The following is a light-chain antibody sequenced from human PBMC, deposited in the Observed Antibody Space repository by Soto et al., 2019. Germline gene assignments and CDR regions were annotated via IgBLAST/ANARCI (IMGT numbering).Light chain of an antibody. V-gene: IGKV3-20*01. CDR3: QQYGSPIT. CDR1: QSVSSNT. J-gene: IGKJ5*01. Sequence: EIVLTQSPGTLSLSPGERATLSCRTSQSVSSNTFAWYQQKPGQAPRLLIYGASSRATGIPDRFSGSGSGTDFTLTISRLEPEDFAVYYCQQYGSPITFGQGTRLEIK. CDR2: GAS.